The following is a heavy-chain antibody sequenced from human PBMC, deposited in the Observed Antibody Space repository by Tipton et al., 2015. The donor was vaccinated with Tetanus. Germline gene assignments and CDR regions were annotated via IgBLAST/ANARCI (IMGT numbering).Heavy chain of an antibody. CDR2: IYHTENT. CDR3: ARGPLENEGYFDS. CDR1: GDSITTGDYY. V-gene: IGHV4-30-4*01. D-gene: IGHD1-1*01. Sequence: TLSLTCTVSGDSITTGDYYWGWIRQPPGKGLEWIGYIYHTENTFYNPSLKSRLTFSVDTSKSQFSLEVTSVTAADTAVYFCARGPLENEGYFDSWGQGILVTVTA. J-gene: IGHJ4*02.